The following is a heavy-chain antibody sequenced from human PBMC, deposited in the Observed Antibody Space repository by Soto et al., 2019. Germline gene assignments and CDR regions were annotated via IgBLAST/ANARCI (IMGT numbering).Heavy chain of an antibody. V-gene: IGHV3-23*01. CDR2: IAYSGDPT. D-gene: IGHD6-13*01. Sequence: GGSLRLSCAASGFTFSSYAMTWVRQAPGKGLEWVSGIAYSGDPTFYADSVRGRFTISRDNSRNTLYLQMNSLRAEDTAIYYCAKRVAASGSGWDYWGQGTLVTVS. CDR3: AKRVAASGSGWDY. J-gene: IGHJ4*02. CDR1: GFTFSSYA.